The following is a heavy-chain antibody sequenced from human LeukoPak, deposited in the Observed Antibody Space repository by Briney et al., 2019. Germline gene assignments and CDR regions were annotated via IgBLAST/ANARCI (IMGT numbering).Heavy chain of an antibody. J-gene: IGHJ4*02. CDR1: GGSINSGTFY. CDR2: MYYDWSS. Sequence: TSETLSLTCTVSGGSINSGTFYWGWIRQPPGKGLEWIGSMYYDWSSYYNPSLKSRVTTSVDTSKNQFSLKLTSVTAADTAVYFCARRSDSGSDDGEDYFDYWGQGTLVTVSS. CDR3: ARRSDSGSDDGEDYFDY. D-gene: IGHD1-26*01. V-gene: IGHV4-39*01.